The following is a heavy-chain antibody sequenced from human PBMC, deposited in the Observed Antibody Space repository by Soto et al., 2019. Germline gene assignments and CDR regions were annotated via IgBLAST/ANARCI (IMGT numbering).Heavy chain of an antibody. V-gene: IGHV4-4*02. CDR2: IYHSGST. Sequence: QVQLQESGPGLVKPSGTLSLTCAVSGGSISRSNWWSWVRQPSGKGLEWIGEIYHSGSTNYNPSLKSRVTISVDKSKYQFSLKLSSVTVADTAVDYCARDQSSSSPRNAFDIWGLGTMVTVSS. CDR1: GGSISRSNW. D-gene: IGHD6-13*01. CDR3: ARDQSSSSPRNAFDI. J-gene: IGHJ3*02.